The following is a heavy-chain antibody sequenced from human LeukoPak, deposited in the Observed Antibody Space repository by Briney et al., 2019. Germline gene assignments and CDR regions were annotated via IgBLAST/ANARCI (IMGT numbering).Heavy chain of an antibody. CDR3: ARSGSMAARRPIDY. V-gene: IGHV4-34*01. J-gene: IGHJ4*02. CDR2: INHSGST. D-gene: IGHD6-6*01. CDR1: GGSFSGYY. Sequence: SETLSLTCAVYGGSFSGYYWSWIRQPPGKGLEWIGEINHSGSTNYNPSLKSRVTISVDTSKNQFSLKLSSVTAADTAVYYCARSGSMAARRPIDYWGQGTLVTVSS.